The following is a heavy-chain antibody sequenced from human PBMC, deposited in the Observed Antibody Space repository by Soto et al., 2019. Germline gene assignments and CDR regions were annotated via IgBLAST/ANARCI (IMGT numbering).Heavy chain of an antibody. J-gene: IGHJ5*02. CDR1: GGSINSYF. D-gene: IGHD1-26*01. CDR2: ISYSGST. Sequence: SETLSLTCSVSGGSINSYFWNWVLQPPGRGLEWIGYISYSGSTNYNPSLKSRVTISVDTSSNQCSLKLTFVTAADTAVYYCARASSGRSYFDPWGQGALVTVS. CDR3: ARASSGRSYFDP. V-gene: IGHV4-59*01.